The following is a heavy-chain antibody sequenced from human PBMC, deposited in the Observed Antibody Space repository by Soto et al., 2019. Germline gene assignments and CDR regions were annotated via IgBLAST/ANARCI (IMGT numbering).Heavy chain of an antibody. V-gene: IGHV4-59*01. CDR3: ARGAVVVYYYMDV. CDR1: GGSISSYY. Sequence: SSETLSLTCTFSGGSISSYYWSLIRQPPGKGLEWIGYIYYSGSTNYNPSLKSRVTISVDTSKNQFSLKLSSVTAADTAVYYCARGAVVVYYYMDVWGKGTTVTVSS. J-gene: IGHJ6*03. CDR2: IYYSGST.